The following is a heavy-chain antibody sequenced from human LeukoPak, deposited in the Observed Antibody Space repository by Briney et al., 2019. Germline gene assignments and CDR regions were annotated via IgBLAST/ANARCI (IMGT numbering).Heavy chain of an antibody. CDR1: GGSISSSSYY. J-gene: IGHJ5*02. Sequence: SETLSLTCTVSGGSISSSSYYWGWIRQPPGKGLEWIGSMYHSGSTYYNPSLKSRVTISVDTSKNHFSLKLSSVTAADTAVCYCARRYYYVSGSYYNHFDPWGQGTLVTVSS. V-gene: IGHV4-39*02. CDR2: MYHSGST. D-gene: IGHD3-10*01. CDR3: ARRYYYVSGSYYNHFDP.